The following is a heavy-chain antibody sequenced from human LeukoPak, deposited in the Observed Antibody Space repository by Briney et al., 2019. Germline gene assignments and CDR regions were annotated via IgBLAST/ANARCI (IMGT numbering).Heavy chain of an antibody. Sequence: ASVKVSCKVSGYTLTELSMHWVRQATGQGLEWMGWMNPNSGNTGYAQKFQGRVTITRNTSISTAYMELSSLRSEDTAVYYCARGSRDFDYWGQGTLVTVSS. CDR1: GYTLTELS. CDR3: ARGSRDFDY. J-gene: IGHJ4*02. V-gene: IGHV1-8*03. CDR2: MNPNSGNT.